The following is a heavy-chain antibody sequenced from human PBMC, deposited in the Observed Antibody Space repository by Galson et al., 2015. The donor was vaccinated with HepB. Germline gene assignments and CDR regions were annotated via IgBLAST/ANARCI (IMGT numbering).Heavy chain of an antibody. D-gene: IGHD3-22*01. Sequence: SLRLSCAASGFTFNYHAMSWVRQAPGKGLEWVASISGSGGSTYYADSVKGRLTVSRDNSLDTVDLQMDSLRVDDTAVYYCATDYLPYYDRWGSYSDLYYFDYWGQGTLVTVSS. J-gene: IGHJ4*02. CDR3: ATDYLPYYDRWGSYSDLYYFDY. CDR2: ISGSGGST. CDR1: GFTFNYHA. V-gene: IGHV3-23*01.